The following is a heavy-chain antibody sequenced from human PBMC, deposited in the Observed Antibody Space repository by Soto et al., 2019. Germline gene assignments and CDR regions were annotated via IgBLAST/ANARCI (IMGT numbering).Heavy chain of an antibody. D-gene: IGHD1-26*01. Sequence: EVQLLESGGGLAQPGGSLRLSCAASGFIFRTYAMNWVRQAPGQGLEWVSVMVGDGSSSDYADSVRGRFTISRDNSKNTMYLQMNNVRAEDTAVYYCAKDLRPDGRYDLDYWGQGTLVTVSS. CDR1: GFIFRTYA. CDR3: AKDLRPDGRYDLDY. CDR2: MVGDGSSS. V-gene: IGHV3-23*01. J-gene: IGHJ4*02.